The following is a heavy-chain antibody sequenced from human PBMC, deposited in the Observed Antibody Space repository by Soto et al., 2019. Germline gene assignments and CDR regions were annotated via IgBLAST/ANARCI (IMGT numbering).Heavy chain of an antibody. CDR3: ARDGGRGTSSPELRTNSYYYYGMDV. CDR2: IYYSGAT. Sequence: SETLSLTCTVSGDSIKHYYWNWIRQPPGKGLEWIGYIYYSGATNYNPSLKSRVTISKNQFSLKLTSVTAADTAVYYCARDGGRGTSSPELRTNSYYYYGMDVWGQVTAVTVSS. V-gene: IGHV4-59*01. D-gene: IGHD2-15*01. J-gene: IGHJ6*02. CDR1: GDSIKHYY.